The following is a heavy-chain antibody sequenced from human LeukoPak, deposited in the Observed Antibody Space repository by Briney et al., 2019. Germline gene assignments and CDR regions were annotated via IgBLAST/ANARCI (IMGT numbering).Heavy chain of an antibody. J-gene: IGHJ4*02. V-gene: IGHV1-18*01. CDR3: ARDVSAGNSEFFDY. Sequence: DSVNLSCKAYGYTFTSYGMSWVRQAPGQGLEWMGWISAYNGNTNYAQKIQGRVTLTTDPSTSTAYMELRSLRSDDTAVYFCARDVSAGNSEFFDYWGQGTLVTVSS. D-gene: IGHD4-23*01. CDR1: GYTFTSYG. CDR2: ISAYNGNT.